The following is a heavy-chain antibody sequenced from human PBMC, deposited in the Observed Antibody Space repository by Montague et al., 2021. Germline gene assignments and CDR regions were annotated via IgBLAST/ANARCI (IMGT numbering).Heavy chain of an antibody. CDR2: IYDSGST. CDR1: GGSISSGGFY. CDR3: ARSGGYCSGGRCDTFDY. J-gene: IGHJ4*02. D-gene: IGHD2-15*01. Sequence: TLFLTCSVSGGSISSGGFYWSWIRQHPGKGPEWIGSIYDSGSTNYNPSLKSRLTLSRDTSKNQVSLRLTSVTAAETAVYYCARSGGYCSGGRCDTFDYWGQGTLVTVSS. V-gene: IGHV4-31*03.